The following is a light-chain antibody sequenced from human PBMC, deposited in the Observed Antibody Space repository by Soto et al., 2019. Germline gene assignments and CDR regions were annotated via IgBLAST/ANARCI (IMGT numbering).Light chain of an antibody. Sequence: DIQMTQSPSSLSASVGDRVTITCRAGQSISNFLNWYQQKPGKAPKLLIYAAFSLQSGVPSRFSGSGSGTEFTLTISSLQPDDFATYYCQQYNSYWTFGQGTKVDIK. J-gene: IGKJ1*01. CDR2: AAF. CDR1: QSISNF. CDR3: QQYNSYWT. V-gene: IGKV1-39*01.